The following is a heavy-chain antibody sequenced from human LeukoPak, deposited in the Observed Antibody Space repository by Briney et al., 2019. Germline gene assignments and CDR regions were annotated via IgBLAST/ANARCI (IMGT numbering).Heavy chain of an antibody. V-gene: IGHV4-39*07. CDR2: IYYSGST. CDR3: ARDTMIVVVLDY. CDR1: GGSISSSSYY. Sequence: SETLSLTCTVSGGSISSSSYYWGWIRQPPGKGLEWIGSIYYSGSTYHNPSLKSRVTISVDTSKNQFSLKLSSVTAADTAVYYCARDTMIVVVLDYWGQGTLVTVSS. D-gene: IGHD3-22*01. J-gene: IGHJ4*02.